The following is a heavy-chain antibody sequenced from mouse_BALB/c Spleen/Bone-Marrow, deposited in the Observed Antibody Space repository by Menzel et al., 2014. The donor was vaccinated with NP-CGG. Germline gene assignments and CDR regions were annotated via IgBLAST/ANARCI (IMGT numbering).Heavy chain of an antibody. CDR1: GFTFXSFG. CDR3: AIEGYYDY. V-gene: IGHV5-17*02. J-gene: IGHJ2*01. CDR2: ISSGSSTI. Sequence: EVQLVESGGGLVQPGGSRKLSCAASGFTFXSFGMHWVRQAPEKGLEWVAYISSGSSTIYYADTVKGRFTISRDNPKNTLFLQMTSLRSEDTAMYYCAIEGYYDYWGQGTTLTVSS. D-gene: IGHD2-3*01.